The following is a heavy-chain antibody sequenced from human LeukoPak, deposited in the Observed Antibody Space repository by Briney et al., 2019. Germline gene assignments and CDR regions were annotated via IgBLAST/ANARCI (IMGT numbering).Heavy chain of an antibody. J-gene: IGHJ5*02. D-gene: IGHD3-10*01. CDR2: ISTHNGNT. CDR1: GYTFTXYG. Sequence: GYTFTXYGMSWVXQAPGQGLEWMGWISTHNGNTNYAQKLQGRVTMTTDTSTSTAYMELRSLRSDDTAVYYCAVSSGSYPSFDPWGQGTLVTVSS. CDR3: AVSSGSYPSFDP. V-gene: IGHV1-18*04.